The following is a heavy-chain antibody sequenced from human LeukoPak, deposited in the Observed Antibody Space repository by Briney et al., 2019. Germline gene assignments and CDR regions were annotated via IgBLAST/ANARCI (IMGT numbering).Heavy chain of an antibody. J-gene: IGHJ4*02. CDR3: ARGEVHFYFDY. Sequence: WASVNVSCKASGYTFTSYGISWVRQAPGQGLEWMGWIIAYNGNTNYAQKLQGRVTMTTDTSTSPAYMELRSLRSDDTAVNYCARGEVHFYFDYRGPGTLVNVSS. CDR1: GYTFTSYG. V-gene: IGHV1-18*01. CDR2: IIAYNGNT. D-gene: IGHD3-10*01.